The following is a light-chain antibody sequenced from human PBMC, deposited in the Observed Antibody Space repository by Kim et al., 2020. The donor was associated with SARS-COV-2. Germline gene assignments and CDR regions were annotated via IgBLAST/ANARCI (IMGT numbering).Light chain of an antibody. CDR3: QQYGTSPWT. CDR1: QSASSSF. V-gene: IGKV3-20*01. J-gene: IGKJ1*01. CDR2: GAS. Sequence: SPGQRASFSCRASQSASSSFLTWYQQKVGQAPRVLIYGASNRAAGIPDRFSGSGSGTDFTLTISRLEPEDFAVYYCQQYGTSPWTFGQGTKVDIK.